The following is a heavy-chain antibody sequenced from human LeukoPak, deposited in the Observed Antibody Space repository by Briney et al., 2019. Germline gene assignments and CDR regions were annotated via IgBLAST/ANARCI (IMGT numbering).Heavy chain of an antibody. CDR1: GFTFDDYA. V-gene: IGHV3-9*01. J-gene: IGHJ4*02. Sequence: GGSLRLSCAASGFTFDDYAMHWVRQAPGKGLEWVSGISWNSGSIGYADSVKGRFTISRDNAKNTLYLQMNSLRAEDTAVYYCAKSERFFTYFDYWGQGTLVTVSS. CDR2: ISWNSGSI. D-gene: IGHD3-3*01. CDR3: AKSERFFTYFDY.